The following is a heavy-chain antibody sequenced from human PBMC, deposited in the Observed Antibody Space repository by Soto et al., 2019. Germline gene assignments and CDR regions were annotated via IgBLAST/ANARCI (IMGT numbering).Heavy chain of an antibody. V-gene: IGHV3-23*01. J-gene: IGHJ4*02. Sequence: EEQLLESGGGLVLPGGSLRLSCAASGFTFNAYAMTWVRQAPGKGLEWVSAIGGSGGNRYYAASVKGRFTISRDNSKDALDLQMNSLRVEDTAVYYCARVASDYINSVDHWGQGILVTVSS. D-gene: IGHD4-4*01. CDR2: IGGSGGNR. CDR1: GFTFNAYA. CDR3: ARVASDYINSVDH.